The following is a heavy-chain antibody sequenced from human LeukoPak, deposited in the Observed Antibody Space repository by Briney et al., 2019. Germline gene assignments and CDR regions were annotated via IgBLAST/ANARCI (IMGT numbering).Heavy chain of an antibody. V-gene: IGHV1-18*01. CDR1: GYTFTRDG. D-gene: IGHD3-22*01. Sequence: ASVKVSCKASGYTFTRDGISWVRQAPGQGLEWLGWISAYNGNTKYAQKFQGRVTMTTDTSTSTAYMELSSLRSEDTAVYYCARAEIGYYHQFDYWGQGTLVTVSS. J-gene: IGHJ4*02. CDR2: ISAYNGNT. CDR3: ARAEIGYYHQFDY.